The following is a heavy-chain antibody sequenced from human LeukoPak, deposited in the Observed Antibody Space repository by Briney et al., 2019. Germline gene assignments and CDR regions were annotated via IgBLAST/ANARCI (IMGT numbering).Heavy chain of an antibody. V-gene: IGHV3-7*05. CDR3: ARDRPGAPVPGVVAY. CDR1: GFTFSDYW. D-gene: IGHD3-10*01. Sequence: GGSLRLSCAGSGFTFSDYWMSWVRQAPGKGLEWVANISQHGSEKYYVDSVEGRFTISRDNAKNSLYLQMNSLRADDTAVYYCARDRPGAPVPGVVAYWGQGTLVSVSS. J-gene: IGHJ4*02. CDR2: ISQHGSEK.